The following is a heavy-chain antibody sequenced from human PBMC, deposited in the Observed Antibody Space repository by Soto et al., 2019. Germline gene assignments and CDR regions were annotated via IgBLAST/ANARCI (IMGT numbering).Heavy chain of an antibody. CDR1: GGSIDGSVYY. J-gene: IGHJ4*02. Sequence: SETPSLTCTVYGGSIDGSVYYWAWVRQPPGKELELIGSVLYSGSTSYNPSLKSRVTISVDTSKNQFSLRLPSVTAADTAVYYCATPEPPERATTRIYNYSGQTTLVT. CDR3: ATPEPPERATTRIYNY. V-gene: IGHV4-39*05. D-gene: IGHD1-1*01. CDR2: VLYSGST.